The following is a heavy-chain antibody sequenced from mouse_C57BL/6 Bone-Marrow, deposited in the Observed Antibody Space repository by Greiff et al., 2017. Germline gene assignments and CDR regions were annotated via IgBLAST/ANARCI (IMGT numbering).Heavy chain of an antibody. Sequence: EVKLMESGGGLVKPGGSLKLSCAASGFTFSSYAMSWVRQTPEKRLEWVATISDGGSYTYYPDNVKGRFTISRDNAKNNLYLQMSHLKSEDTAMYYCARDYRAYWGQGTLVTVSA. D-gene: IGHD2-14*01. CDR2: ISDGGSYT. V-gene: IGHV5-4*01. CDR3: ARDYRAY. J-gene: IGHJ3*01. CDR1: GFTFSSYA.